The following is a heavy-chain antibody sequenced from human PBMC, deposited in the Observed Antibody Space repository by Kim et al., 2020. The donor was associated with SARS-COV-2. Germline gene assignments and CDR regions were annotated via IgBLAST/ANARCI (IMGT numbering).Heavy chain of an antibody. CDR2: IYYSGST. CDR1: GGSISSYY. V-gene: IGHV4-59*08. J-gene: IGHJ4*02. D-gene: IGHD6-19*01. Sequence: SETLSLTCTVSGGSISSYYWSWIRQPPGKGLEWIGYIYYSGSTNYNPSLKSRVTISVDTSKNQFSLKLSSVTAADTAMYYCARLQWLPSGGDYWGQGTLVTVSS. CDR3: ARLQWLPSGGDY.